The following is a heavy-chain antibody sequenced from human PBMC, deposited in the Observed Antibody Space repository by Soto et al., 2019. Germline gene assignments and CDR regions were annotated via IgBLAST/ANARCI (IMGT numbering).Heavy chain of an antibody. V-gene: IGHV1-2*02. D-gene: IGHD3-3*01. CDR2: INPATGAA. Sequence: QLHLVQSGAVVKKPGASVTVSCSASGYPVTAYYMHWVRQAPGRGLEWMGGINPATGAAKYTQTLRGRATMTRNKSTRTVFMELGGLASEDTAGFYCARGGGVGVAGSAAFDMCGQGTLVTVSS. J-gene: IGHJ3*02. CDR1: GYPVTAYY. CDR3: ARGGGVGVAGSAAFDM.